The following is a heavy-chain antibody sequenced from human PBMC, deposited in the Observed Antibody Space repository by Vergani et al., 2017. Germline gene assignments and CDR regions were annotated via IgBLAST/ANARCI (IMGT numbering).Heavy chain of an antibody. CDR1: GYTFTSYG. D-gene: IGHD3-3*01. Sequence: QVQLVQSGAEVKKPGASVKVSCKASGYTFTSYGISWVRQAPGQGLEWMGWISAYNGNTNYAQKLQGRVTMTTDTSTSTAYMELRSLRSDDTAVYYCARGPLRSTDYYDFWSGSYYYYYMDVWGKGTTVTVSS. V-gene: IGHV1-18*01. CDR2: ISAYNGNT. J-gene: IGHJ6*03. CDR3: ARGPLRSTDYYDFWSGSYYYYYMDV.